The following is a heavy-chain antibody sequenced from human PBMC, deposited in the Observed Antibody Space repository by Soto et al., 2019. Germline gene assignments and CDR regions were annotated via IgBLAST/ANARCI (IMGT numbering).Heavy chain of an antibody. J-gene: IGHJ6*02. Sequence: QVQLQQWGAGLLKPSETLSLTCAVYGGSFSGYYWNWIRQPPGKGLEWIGEINHSGSTNYNPSLKSRVPISVDTSKTQFYLKLSSVTAADTAVYYCARVSGIYYYGMDVWGQGTTVTVSS. V-gene: IGHV4-34*01. D-gene: IGHD3-10*01. CDR1: GGSFSGYY. CDR2: INHSGST. CDR3: ARVSGIYYYGMDV.